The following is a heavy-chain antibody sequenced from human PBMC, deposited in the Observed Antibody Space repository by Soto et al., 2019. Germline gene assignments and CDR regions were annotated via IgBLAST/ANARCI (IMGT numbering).Heavy chain of an antibody. CDR1: GGSITSGGYS. Sequence: SETLSLTCTVSGGSITSGGYSWSWIRQSPGQGLEWIGYIYQSGSAFYNPSLKTRATILVDRSKNQFSLNLTSVTAADATVYYCARAFYGVDLWGQGTTVTVSS. J-gene: IGHJ6*02. V-gene: IGHV4-30-2*06. CDR2: IYQSGSA. CDR3: ARAFYGVDL.